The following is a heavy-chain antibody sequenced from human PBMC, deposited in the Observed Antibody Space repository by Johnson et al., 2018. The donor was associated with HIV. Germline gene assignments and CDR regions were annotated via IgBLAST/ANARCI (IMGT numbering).Heavy chain of an antibody. J-gene: IGHJ3*02. Sequence: VQLVESGGGLIQPGGSLRLSCAASGFTVSSNYMSWVRQAPGKGLEWVSVIYSDGSSTTYADSVKGRFTISRDNAKNILYLQMNSLRAEDTAVYYCARVPVVIGGVRKAFDIWGQGTMVTVSS. CDR1: GFTVSSNY. CDR3: ARVPVVIGGVRKAFDI. CDR2: IYSDGSST. D-gene: IGHD3-16*01. V-gene: IGHV3-53*01.